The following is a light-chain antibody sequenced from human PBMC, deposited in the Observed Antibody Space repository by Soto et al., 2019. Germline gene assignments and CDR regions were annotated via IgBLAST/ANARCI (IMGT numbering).Light chain of an antibody. CDR1: QSISSY. CDR2: AAS. CDR3: QQSYTTPRT. Sequence: DIEMTQSPSSLSASVGDRVTITCRASQSISSYLNWYQQKPGNAPNLLIYAASTLQSGVPSRFSAYRSETDFTLTIRNLPAEDFATYYCQQSYTTPRTFGQGTKVEVK. V-gene: IGKV1-39*01. J-gene: IGKJ1*01.